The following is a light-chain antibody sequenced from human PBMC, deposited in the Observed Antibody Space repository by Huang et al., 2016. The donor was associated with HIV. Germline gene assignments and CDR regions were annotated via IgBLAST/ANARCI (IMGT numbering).Light chain of an antibody. CDR1: HNIINF. CDR3: QQSHTLPHT. CDR2: AAS. Sequence: DVELTQSPSSLSASVGDRITITCRASHNIINFLNWYQQRPGEAPRLLIYAASKLQSGVPSRFTGSGSGTDFALTISSLRPEDFVTYYCQQSHTLPHTFGQGTKLEI. V-gene: IGKV1-39*01. J-gene: IGKJ2*01.